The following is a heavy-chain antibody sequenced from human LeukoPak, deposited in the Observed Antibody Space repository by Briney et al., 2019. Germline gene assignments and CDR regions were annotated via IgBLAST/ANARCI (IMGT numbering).Heavy chain of an antibody. CDR3: ARDRSQEFDP. V-gene: IGHV3-30*02. D-gene: IGHD3-10*01. J-gene: IGHJ5*02. CDR1: GFTFSNFG. Sequence: GGSLRLSCAASGFTFSNFGMHWVRQAPGKGLEWVAFIRFDGTSKFYADSVKARFTISRDNSKNTLYLQMNRLRADDTAVYYCARDRSQEFDPWGQGTLVTVSS. CDR2: IRFDGTSK.